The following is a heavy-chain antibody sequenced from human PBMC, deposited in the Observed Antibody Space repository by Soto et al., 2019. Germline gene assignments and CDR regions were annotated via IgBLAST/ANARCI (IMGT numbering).Heavy chain of an antibody. CDR1: GGSFSGDY. V-gene: IGHV4-34*01. CDR2: INHTGST. Sequence: QVQLQQWGAGLLKPSETLSLTCAVYGGSFSGDYWTWIRQPPGTGPEWIGEINHTGSTNYNPSIKSRVTISVDTSKNQFSLKLTSVTAADTAVYYCARDKITGLFDYWGQGTLVSVSS. CDR3: ARDKITGLFDY. J-gene: IGHJ4*02. D-gene: IGHD2-8*02.